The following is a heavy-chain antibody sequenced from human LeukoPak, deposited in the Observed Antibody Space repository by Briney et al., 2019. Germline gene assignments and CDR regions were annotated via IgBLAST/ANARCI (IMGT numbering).Heavy chain of an antibody. J-gene: IGHJ4*02. D-gene: IGHD3-16*01. V-gene: IGHV1-69*05. CDR2: IIPIFATA. CDR1: GGTFTSYA. CDR3: ARLSVGELDDY. Sequence: SVKVSCKASGGTFTSYAISWVRQAPGQRLEWMERIIPIFATATCQQKFKARVKNTTAESKSTAYMELGPLRSGDTAVYYWARLSVGELDDYWGQGALSPSPQ.